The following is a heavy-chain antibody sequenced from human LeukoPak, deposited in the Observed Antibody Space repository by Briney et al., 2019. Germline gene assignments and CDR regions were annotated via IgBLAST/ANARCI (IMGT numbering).Heavy chain of an antibody. Sequence: GGSLRLSCAASGFTFSSYAMRWVRQAPGKGLEWVSVISGSGGSTYYADSVKGRFTISRDNSKNTLYLQMNSLRAEDTAVYYCANMGYPRGATLGGGFDYWGQGTLVTVSS. CDR1: GFTFSSYA. J-gene: IGHJ4*02. V-gene: IGHV3-23*01. CDR2: ISGSGGST. CDR3: ANMGYPRGATLGGGFDY. D-gene: IGHD1-26*01.